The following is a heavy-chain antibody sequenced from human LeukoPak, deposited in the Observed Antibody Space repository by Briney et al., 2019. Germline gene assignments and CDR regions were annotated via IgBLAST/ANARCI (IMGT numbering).Heavy chain of an antibody. Sequence: ASVKVSCQASGYTFTDYYIHWVRQAPGQGLEWMGWFNPSDGGTNYPQKFRDRVTLTRDTSISTAYMELRRLRSDDTAVYYCARSSYDISTGYDSWGQGTLVLVSP. V-gene: IGHV1-2*02. J-gene: IGHJ4*02. CDR1: GYTFTDYY. CDR2: FNPSDGGT. D-gene: IGHD3-9*01. CDR3: ARSSYDISTGYDS.